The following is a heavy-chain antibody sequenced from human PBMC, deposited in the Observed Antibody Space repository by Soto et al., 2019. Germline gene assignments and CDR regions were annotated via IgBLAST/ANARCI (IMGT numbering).Heavy chain of an antibody. J-gene: IGHJ4*02. V-gene: IGHV4-30-4*01. CDR2: IYKSGST. CDR1: GGSIISGDYY. D-gene: IGHD3-3*01. Sequence: QVQLQESGPGLVKPSQTLSLTCTVSGGSIISGDYYWSWIRQPPGKGLEWIGYIYKSGSTYYSPSLKSRVTMAIETSKNHFSLKLSSVIAADTAVYYCARDPLDPDGRWQFGGVDHWGQGNLVIVSS. CDR3: ARDPLDPDGRWQFGGVDH.